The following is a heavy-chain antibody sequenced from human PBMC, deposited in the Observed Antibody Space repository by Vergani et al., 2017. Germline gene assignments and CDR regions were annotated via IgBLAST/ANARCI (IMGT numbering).Heavy chain of an antibody. CDR3: AKASCGGDCYTPDY. D-gene: IGHD2-21*02. CDR1: GFTFDDYT. Sequence: AASGFTFDDYTMHWVRQAPGKGLEWVSLISWDGGSTYYADSVKGRFTISRDNSKNSLYLQTNSLRTEDTALYYCAKASCGGDCYTPDYWGQGTLVTVSS. V-gene: IGHV3-43*01. CDR2: ISWDGGST. J-gene: IGHJ4*02.